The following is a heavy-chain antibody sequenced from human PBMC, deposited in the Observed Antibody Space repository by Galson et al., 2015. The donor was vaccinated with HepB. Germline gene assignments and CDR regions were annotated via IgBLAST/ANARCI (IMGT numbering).Heavy chain of an antibody. J-gene: IGHJ2*01. Sequence: SVKVSCKASGYTFTSYAMHWVRQAPGQRLEWMGWINAGNGNTKYSQKFQGRVTITRDTSASTAYMELSSLRSEDTAVYYCARERGPRGYFDLWGRGTLVTVSS. CDR1: GYTFTSYA. CDR3: ARERGPRGYFDL. CDR2: INAGNGNT. V-gene: IGHV1-3*01.